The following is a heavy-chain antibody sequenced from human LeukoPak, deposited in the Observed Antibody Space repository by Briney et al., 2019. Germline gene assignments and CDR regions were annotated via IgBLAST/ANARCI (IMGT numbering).Heavy chain of an antibody. J-gene: IGHJ4*02. Sequence: GGSLRLSRAASGFTFSYYGMHWVRQAPGRGLEWVAFIRYDGSNKYYADPVKGRFTISRDNSKNTLYLQMNSLRAEDTAVYYCAKARGYCSSTSCFRPFDYWGQGTLVTVSS. D-gene: IGHD2-2*01. CDR3: AKARGYCSSTSCFRPFDY. V-gene: IGHV3-30*02. CDR1: GFTFSYYG. CDR2: IRYDGSNK.